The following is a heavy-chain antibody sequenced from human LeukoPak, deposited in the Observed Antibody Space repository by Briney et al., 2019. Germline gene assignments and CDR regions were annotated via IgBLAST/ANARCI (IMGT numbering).Heavy chain of an antibody. J-gene: IGHJ4*02. D-gene: IGHD4-17*01. CDR2: IYYSGST. Sequence: SETPSLTCTVSGGSISSSSYYWGWIRQPPGKGLEWIGSIYYSGSTYYNPSLKSRVTISVDTSKNQFSLKLSSVTAADTAVYYCARRPDYAGLDYWGQGTLVTVSS. CDR1: GGSISSSSYY. V-gene: IGHV4-39*01. CDR3: ARRPDYAGLDY.